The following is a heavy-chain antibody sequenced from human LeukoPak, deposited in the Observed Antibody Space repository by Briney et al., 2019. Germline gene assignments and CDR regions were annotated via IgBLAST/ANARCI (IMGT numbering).Heavy chain of an antibody. D-gene: IGHD4-23*01. Sequence: SETLSLTCAVYGGSFSGYYWSWIRQPPGKGLEWIGEINHSGSTNYNPSLKSRVTISVDTSKNQFSLKLSSVTAANTAVYYCAREDYGGNSEYFQHWGQGTLVTVSS. CDR1: GGSFSGYY. CDR2: INHSGST. V-gene: IGHV4-34*01. J-gene: IGHJ1*01. CDR3: AREDYGGNSEYFQH.